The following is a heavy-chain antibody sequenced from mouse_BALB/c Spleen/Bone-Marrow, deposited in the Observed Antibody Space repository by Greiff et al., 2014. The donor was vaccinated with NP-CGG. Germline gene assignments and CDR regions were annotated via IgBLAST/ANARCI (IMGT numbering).Heavy chain of an antibody. V-gene: IGHV2-9*02. Sequence: VKLQESGPGLVAPSQSLSITCTVSGFSLTSYGVHWVRQPPGKGLEWLRVIWAGGSTNYNSALMSRLSISKDNSKSQVFLKMNSLQTDDTAMYYCARVYLWYFDVWGAGTTVIVSS. CDR2: IWAGGST. CDR1: GFSLTSYG. J-gene: IGHJ1*01. CDR3: ARVYLWYFDV. D-gene: IGHD2-3*01.